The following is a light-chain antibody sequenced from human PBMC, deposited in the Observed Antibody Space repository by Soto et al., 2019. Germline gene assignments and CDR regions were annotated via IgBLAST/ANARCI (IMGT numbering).Light chain of an antibody. V-gene: IGLV2-14*01. CDR3: SSYTSSSTLGV. Sequence: QSALTQPASVSGSPGQSITISCTGTSSDVGGYNYVSWYQQHPGKAPKLMIYDVSNRPSGVSNRFSGSKSGNTASLTISGLQAEDEDDYDCSSYTSSSTLGVFGGGTKLTVL. J-gene: IGLJ2*01. CDR1: SSDVGGYNY. CDR2: DVS.